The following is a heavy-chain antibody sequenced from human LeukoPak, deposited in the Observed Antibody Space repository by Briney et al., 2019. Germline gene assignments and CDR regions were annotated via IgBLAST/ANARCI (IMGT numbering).Heavy chain of an antibody. CDR3: ARGPSYFQH. V-gene: IGHV4-39*01. Sequence: SETLSPTCTVSSGSISSSSFYWGWIRQPPGKGLEWIGSVYYSGSTYYNPSLKSRVTISVDTSMDQFSLQLNSVTPEDTAVYYCARGPSYFQHWGQGTLVTVSS. CDR2: VYYSGST. CDR1: SGSISSSSFY. J-gene: IGHJ1*01.